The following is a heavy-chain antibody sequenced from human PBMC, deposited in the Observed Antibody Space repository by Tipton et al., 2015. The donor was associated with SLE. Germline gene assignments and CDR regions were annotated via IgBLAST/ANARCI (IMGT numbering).Heavy chain of an antibody. CDR1: GGSFSGYY. CDR2: INHSGST. Sequence: TLSLTCAVYGGSFSGYYWSWIRQPPGKGLEWIGEINHSGSTNYNPSLKSRVTISVDTSKNQFSLKLSSVTAADTAVYYCAREGRYYDSSGYWGQGTLVTVSS. D-gene: IGHD3-22*01. J-gene: IGHJ4*02. CDR3: AREGRYYDSSGY. V-gene: IGHV4-34*01.